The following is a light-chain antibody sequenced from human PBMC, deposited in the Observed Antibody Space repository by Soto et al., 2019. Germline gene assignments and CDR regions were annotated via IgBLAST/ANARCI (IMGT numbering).Light chain of an antibody. CDR3: SSYAGSSNV. Sequence: QSALAQPPSASGSPGQSVTISCTGSGSDIGAYNFVSWYQQHPGKAPKLMIFGVTERPSGVPDRLSGSKSGNTASLTVSGLQAEDEADYYCSSYAGSSNVFGTGTKLTVL. CDR1: GSDIGAYNF. J-gene: IGLJ1*01. CDR2: GVT. V-gene: IGLV2-8*01.